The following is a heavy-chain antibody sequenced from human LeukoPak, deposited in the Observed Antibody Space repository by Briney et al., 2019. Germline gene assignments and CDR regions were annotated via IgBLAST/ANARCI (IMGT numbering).Heavy chain of an antibody. V-gene: IGHV4-34*01. D-gene: IGHD2-15*01. CDR2: INHSGST. J-gene: IGHJ5*02. Sequence: SSETLSLTCAVYGGSFSGYYWSWIRQPPGKGLEWIGEINHSGSTNYNPSLKSRVTISVDTSKNQFSLKLSSVTAADTAVSYCARGTHIVVVVTEEVWFDPWGQGTLVTVSS. CDR1: GGSFSGYY. CDR3: ARGTHIVVVVTEEVWFDP.